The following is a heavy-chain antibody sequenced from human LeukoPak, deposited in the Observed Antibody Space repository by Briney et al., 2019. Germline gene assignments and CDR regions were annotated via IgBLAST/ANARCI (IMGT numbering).Heavy chain of an antibody. V-gene: IGHV5-51*01. CDR3: ARHDSYYGSGTYSYMDV. CDR1: GYRFGSYW. D-gene: IGHD3-10*01. CDR2: IYPGDSDI. J-gene: IGHJ6*03. Sequence: GESLQISCYGSGYRFGSYWIGWVRQLPGRGLEWMGIIYPGDSDIRYSPSFQGHVTISVDKYISTAYMEWSSLKASDTAVYYCARHDSYYGSGTYSYMDVWGKGTTVTVSS.